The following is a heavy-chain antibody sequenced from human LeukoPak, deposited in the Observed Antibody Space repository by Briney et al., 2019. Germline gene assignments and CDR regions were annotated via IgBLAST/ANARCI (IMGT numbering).Heavy chain of an antibody. V-gene: IGHV3-53*01. CDR3: ARRQDDSPLGY. CDR2: IYSSGST. J-gene: IGHJ4*02. D-gene: IGHD3-9*01. Sequence: GGSLRLSCAASGFSVSTNYMSWVRPAPGKGLEWVSVIYSSGSTYYADSVKGRFTISRDTSENTVYLQMNSLRADDTAVYHCARRQDDSPLGYWGQGTLVTVSS. CDR1: GFSVSTNY.